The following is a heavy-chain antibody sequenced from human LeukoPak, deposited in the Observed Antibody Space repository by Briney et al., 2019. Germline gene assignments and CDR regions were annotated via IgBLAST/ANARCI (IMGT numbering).Heavy chain of an antibody. CDR2: IYCDGST. CDR3: ARGSVRGEFDP. Sequence: SETLSLTCTVSGDSISSSSYYWGWIRQPPGKGLEWIGNIYCDGSTYYNPSLKSRVTISIDTSKNQFSLKLSSVTAADTAVYSCARGSVRGEFDPWGQGTLVTVSS. CDR1: GDSISSSSYY. D-gene: IGHD3-10*01. V-gene: IGHV4-39*07. J-gene: IGHJ5*02.